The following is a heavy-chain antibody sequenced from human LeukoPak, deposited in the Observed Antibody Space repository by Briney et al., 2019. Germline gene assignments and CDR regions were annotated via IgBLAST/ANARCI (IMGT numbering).Heavy chain of an antibody. J-gene: IGHJ4*02. D-gene: IGHD5-18*01. V-gene: IGHV4-38-2*02. CDR3: ARGSGYSPLRY. CDR2: IYHSGST. CDR1: GYSISSGYF. Sequence: PSETLSLTCTVSGYSISSGYFRGWIRQPPGKGLEWIGTIYHSGSTYYNPSLKSRVTISVDTSKNQFSLKLSSVTAADTAVYYCARGSGYSPLRYWGQGTLVTVSS.